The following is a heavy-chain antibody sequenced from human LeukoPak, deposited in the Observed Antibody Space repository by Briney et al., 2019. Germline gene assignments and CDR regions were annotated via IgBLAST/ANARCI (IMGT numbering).Heavy chain of an antibody. CDR2: MNPNSGNT. V-gene: IGHV1-8*01. CDR1: GYTFTSYD. CDR3: ARAWYYYDSSGYLLDAFDI. Sequence: GASVKVSCKASGYTFTSYDINWVRQATGQGLEWMGWMNPNSGNTGYAQKFQGRVTMTRNTSISTAYMELSSLRSEDTAVYYCARAWYYYDSSGYLLDAFDIWGQGTMVTVSS. J-gene: IGHJ3*02. D-gene: IGHD3-22*01.